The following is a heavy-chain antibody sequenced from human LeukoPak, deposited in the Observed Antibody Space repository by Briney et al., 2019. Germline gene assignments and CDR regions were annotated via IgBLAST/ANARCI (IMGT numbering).Heavy chain of an antibody. CDR3: ARGGSFVEY. J-gene: IGHJ4*02. Sequence: PGGSLRLSCAASGFTFSNYEMHWVRRAPGKGLEWVSYISSGGSTVYYADSVKGRFTVPRDNAKNSLYLQMSSLRAEDTAVYYCARGGSFVEYWGQGTLVSVSS. CDR2: ISSGGSTV. V-gene: IGHV3-48*03. CDR1: GFTFSNYE. D-gene: IGHD3-10*01.